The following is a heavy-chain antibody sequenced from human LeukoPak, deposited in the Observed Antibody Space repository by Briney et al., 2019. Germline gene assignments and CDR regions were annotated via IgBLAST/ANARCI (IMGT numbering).Heavy chain of an antibody. D-gene: IGHD3-10*01. CDR1: GGSISSSSYY. CDR2: IYYSGST. Sequence: SETLSLTXTVSGGSISSSSYYWGWIRQPPGNGLEWIGSIYYSGSTYYNPSLKSRVTISVDTSKNQFSLKLSSVTAADTAVYYCARPAMVRGEDYWGQGTLVTVSS. CDR3: ARPAMVRGEDY. J-gene: IGHJ4*02. V-gene: IGHV4-39*01.